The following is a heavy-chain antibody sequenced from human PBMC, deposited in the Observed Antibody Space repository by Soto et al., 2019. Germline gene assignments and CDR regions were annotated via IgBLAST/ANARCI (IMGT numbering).Heavy chain of an antibody. V-gene: IGHV1-18*01. J-gene: IGHJ4*02. CDR1: GYTFTSYG. CDR3: ARGRYGDY. D-gene: IGHD1-1*01. CDR2: ISAHNGNT. Sequence: QVHLVQSGAEVKKPGASVKVSCKASGYTFTSYGITWVRQAPGQGLELMGWISAHNGNTDYAQKLKGRVIVTRDTSTSTAYMELRSLRSDVTAVYYCARGRYGDYWGQGALVTVSS.